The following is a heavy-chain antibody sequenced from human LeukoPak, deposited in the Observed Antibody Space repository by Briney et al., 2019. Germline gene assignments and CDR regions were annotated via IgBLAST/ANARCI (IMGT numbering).Heavy chain of an antibody. V-gene: IGHV3-48*02. J-gene: IGHJ4*02. Sequence: GGSLRLSCAASGFTFSSYSMIWVRQAPGKGLEWVSYISSSSRSIYYADSVKGRFTISRDNANNSLSLQMNSLRDEDTAVYYCVLGSPFDYWGQGTLVTVSS. CDR1: GFTFSSYS. CDR3: VLGSPFDY. CDR2: ISSSSRSI. D-gene: IGHD3-10*01.